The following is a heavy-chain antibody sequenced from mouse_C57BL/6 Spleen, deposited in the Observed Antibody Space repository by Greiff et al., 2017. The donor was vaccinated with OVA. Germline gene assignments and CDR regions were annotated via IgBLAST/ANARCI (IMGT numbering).Heavy chain of an antibody. Sequence: EVHLVESGPGLVKPSQSLSLTCSVTGYSITSGYYWNWIRQFPGNKLEWMGYISYDGSNNYNPSLKNRISITRDTSKNQFFLKLNSVTTEDTATYYCAREVFYDGYYRYAMDYWGQGTSVTVSS. CDR3: AREVFYDGYYRYAMDY. D-gene: IGHD2-3*01. V-gene: IGHV3-6*01. J-gene: IGHJ4*01. CDR2: ISYDGSN. CDR1: GYSITSGYY.